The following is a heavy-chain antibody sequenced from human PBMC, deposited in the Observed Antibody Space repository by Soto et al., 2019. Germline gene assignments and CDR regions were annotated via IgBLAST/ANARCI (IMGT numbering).Heavy chain of an antibody. CDR3: ARDPSDFWSGYYSPYYYGMDV. Sequence: SETLSLTCTVSGGSVSSGSYYWSWIRQPPGKGLEWIGYIYYSGSTNYNPSLKSRVTISVDTSKNQFSLKLSSVTAADTAVYYCARDPSDFWSGYYSPYYYGMDVWGQGTTVTVSS. V-gene: IGHV4-61*01. D-gene: IGHD3-3*01. J-gene: IGHJ6*02. CDR2: IYYSGST. CDR1: GGSVSSGSYY.